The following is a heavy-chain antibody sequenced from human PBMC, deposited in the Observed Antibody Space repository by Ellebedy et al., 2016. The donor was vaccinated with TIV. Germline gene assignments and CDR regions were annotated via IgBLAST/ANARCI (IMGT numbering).Heavy chain of an antibody. CDR1: GYTFTSYG. V-gene: IGHV1-18*04. Sequence: ASVKVSCKASGYTFTSYGLSWVRQAPGQGLEWMGWISTYNGNTNYAQKLQGRVTMTTHTSTSTVYMELSSLRSEDTAVYYCVVGDGMDVWGQGTTVTVSS. CDR3: VVGDGMDV. CDR2: ISTYNGNT. J-gene: IGHJ6*02. D-gene: IGHD1-26*01.